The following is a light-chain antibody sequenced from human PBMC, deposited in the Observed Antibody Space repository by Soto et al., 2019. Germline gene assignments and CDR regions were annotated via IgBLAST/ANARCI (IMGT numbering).Light chain of an antibody. V-gene: IGKV3-15*01. J-gene: IGKJ1*01. CDR1: QSVSSN. CDR3: QQYQNLWT. CDR2: GAS. Sequence: EIVMTQSPATLSVSPWERATLSCRASQSVSSNLAWYQQKPGQAPRLLIYGASTRATGIPARFSGSGSGTEFTLTINSLQSEDFAVYYCQQYQNLWTFGQGTKVDIK.